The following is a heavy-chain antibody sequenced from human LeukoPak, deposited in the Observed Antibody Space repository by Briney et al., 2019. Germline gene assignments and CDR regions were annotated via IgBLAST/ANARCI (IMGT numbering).Heavy chain of an antibody. CDR3: ARGLPGIVVAGSSGGFDY. CDR2: IYYSGSA. Sequence: SETLSLTCTVSGNSISSGSHYWSWIRQHPGTGLEWIGYIYYSGSAYYNPSLKSRVTISVDTSKNQFSLKLSSVTAADTAVYFCARGLPGIVVAGSSGGFDYWGQGTLVTVSS. J-gene: IGHJ4*02. V-gene: IGHV4-31*03. CDR1: GNSISSGSHY. D-gene: IGHD6-19*01.